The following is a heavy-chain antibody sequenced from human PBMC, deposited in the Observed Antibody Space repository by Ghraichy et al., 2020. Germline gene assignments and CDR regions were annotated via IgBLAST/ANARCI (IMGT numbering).Heavy chain of an antibody. V-gene: IGHV3-11*01. Sequence: GGSLRLSCAASGFTFSDYYMSWIRQAPGKGLEWVSYISSSGSTIYYADSVKGRFTISRDNAKNSLYLQMNSLRAEDTAVYYCARGTYCGGDCYSVRGNWFDPWGQGTLVTVSS. D-gene: IGHD2-21*02. J-gene: IGHJ5*02. CDR2: ISSSGSTI. CDR3: ARGTYCGGDCYSVRGNWFDP. CDR1: GFTFSDYY.